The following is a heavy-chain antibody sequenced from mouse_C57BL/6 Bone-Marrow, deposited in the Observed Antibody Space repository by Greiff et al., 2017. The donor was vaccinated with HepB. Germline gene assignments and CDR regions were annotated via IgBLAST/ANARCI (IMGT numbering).Heavy chain of an antibody. CDR2: ISSGSSTI. J-gene: IGHJ4*01. D-gene: IGHD2-5*01. CDR3: ARTTIVSYYAMDY. V-gene: IGHV5-17*01. Sequence: EVKVVESGGGLVKPGGSLKLSCAASGFTFSDYGMHWVRQAPEKGLEWVAYISSGSSTIYYADKVKGRFPISRDNAKNTLFLQMTSLRSEDTAMYYCARTTIVSYYAMDYWGQGTSVTVSS. CDR1: GFTFSDYG.